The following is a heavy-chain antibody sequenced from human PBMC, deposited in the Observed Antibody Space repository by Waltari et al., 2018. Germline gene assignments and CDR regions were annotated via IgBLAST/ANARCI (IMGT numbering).Heavy chain of an antibody. CDR1: GFSVSTSA. Sequence: EVQLVESGGGSVQSGGALRLSCQGSGFSVSTSAISWARQAPGKGLEWVSSITGDGDNTYDADSVRGRFTISRDNSKNTLSLQMNSLRAEDTATYYCAKVPYNDFWTGYFFFDLWGQGTLVSVSS. CDR2: ITGDGDNT. D-gene: IGHD3-3*01. V-gene: IGHV3-23*04. J-gene: IGHJ4*02. CDR3: AKVPYNDFWTGYFFFDL.